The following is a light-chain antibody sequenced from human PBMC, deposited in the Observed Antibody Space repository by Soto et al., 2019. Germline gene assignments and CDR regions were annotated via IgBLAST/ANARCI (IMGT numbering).Light chain of an antibody. CDR3: QQLSRYPLT. CDR2: SAS. CDR1: QALINY. V-gene: IGKV1-9*01. Sequence: DIQLTQSPSFLSASVGDRVTITCRASQALINYLAWYQQKPGKAPDLLIYSASTLQSGVPSRFSGSGSETEFTLTIRDMQPEDVATYYCQQLSRYPLTFGGGTKVDIK. J-gene: IGKJ4*01.